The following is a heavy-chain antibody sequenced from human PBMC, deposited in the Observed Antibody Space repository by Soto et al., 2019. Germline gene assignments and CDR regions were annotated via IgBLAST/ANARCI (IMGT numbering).Heavy chain of an antibody. CDR2: ISSSGSSI. V-gene: IGHV3-48*03. CDR3: ARETQKGSFDC. J-gene: IGHJ4*02. CDR1: GFTFSSFE. Sequence: GGSLRLSCAASGFTFSSFEMNWVRQAPGKGLEWVSYISSSGSSIYYADSAKGRFTISRDNAKNSLYLQMNSLRAEDMAVYYCARETQKGSFDCWGQGTLVTVSS.